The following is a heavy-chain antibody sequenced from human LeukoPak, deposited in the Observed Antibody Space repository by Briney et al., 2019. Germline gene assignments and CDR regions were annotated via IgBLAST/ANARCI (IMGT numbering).Heavy chain of an antibody. D-gene: IGHD6-19*01. CDR3: AKVVRQWTHALLFDS. CDR2: ISGSGGSA. CDR1: GFGFSTYD. V-gene: IGHV3-23*01. Sequence: GGSLRLSCAASGFGFSTYDMGWVRQAPGKGLEWVSVISGSGGSAYYADSVKGRFTISRDNSNNTLYLQMNCLRAEDTAVYYCAKVVRQWTHALLFDSWGQGTLVTVSS. J-gene: IGHJ5*01.